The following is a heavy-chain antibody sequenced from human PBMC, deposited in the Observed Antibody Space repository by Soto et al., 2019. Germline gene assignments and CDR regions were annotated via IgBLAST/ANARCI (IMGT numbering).Heavy chain of an antibody. CDR2: IYYSGST. V-gene: IGHV4-30-4*01. CDR1: GGSISSGDYY. D-gene: IGHD1-26*01. Sequence: SETLSLTCTVSGGSISSGDYYWSWIRQPPGKGLEWIGYIYYSGSTYYNPSLKSRVTISVDTSKNQFSLKLSSVTAADTAVYYCARVGLSDYFDYWGQGTLVLVSS. CDR3: ARVGLSDYFDY. J-gene: IGHJ4*02.